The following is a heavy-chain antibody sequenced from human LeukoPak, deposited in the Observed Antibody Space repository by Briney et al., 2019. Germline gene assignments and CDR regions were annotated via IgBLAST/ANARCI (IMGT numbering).Heavy chain of an antibody. CDR2: ITSKTYGATT. J-gene: IGHJ4*02. Sequence: GGSLRLSCTASGFTFADYAMSWVRQAPGKGLEWVGFITSKTYGATTDYAASVKGRFTISRDDSKSIAYLQMNSLKSEDRAVYYCSRHIVGARTFFDYWGQGALVTVSS. CDR3: SRHIVGARTFFDY. V-gene: IGHV3-49*04. CDR1: GFTFADYA. D-gene: IGHD1-26*01.